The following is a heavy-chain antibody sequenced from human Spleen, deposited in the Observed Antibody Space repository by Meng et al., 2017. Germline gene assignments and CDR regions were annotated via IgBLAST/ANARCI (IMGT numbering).Heavy chain of an antibody. Sequence: GGSLRLSCVASGFTFSSFGMHWVRQAPGKGLEWVAVTWYDGSNKYYADSVKGRFTISRDNAKNTVYLQMNSLRDEDTALYYCTNDRLNHWGQGALVTVSS. CDR3: TNDRLNH. CDR1: GFTFSSFG. J-gene: IGHJ1*01. D-gene: IGHD3-16*01. V-gene: IGHV3-33*03. CDR2: TWYDGSNK.